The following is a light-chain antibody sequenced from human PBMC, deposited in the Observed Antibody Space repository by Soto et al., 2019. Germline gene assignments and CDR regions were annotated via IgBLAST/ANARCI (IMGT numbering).Light chain of an antibody. Sequence: QSVLTQPPSASGTPGQRLTISCSGSSANIGSNYVYWYQQFPGTAPKLLIYLNNQRPSGVPDRFSGSKSGTSMSLAISGLQPEDEADYFCGAWDGTMDGPVLGGGTKLTVL. CDR3: GAWDGTMDGPV. CDR2: LNN. V-gene: IGLV1-44*01. J-gene: IGLJ2*01. CDR1: SANIGSNY.